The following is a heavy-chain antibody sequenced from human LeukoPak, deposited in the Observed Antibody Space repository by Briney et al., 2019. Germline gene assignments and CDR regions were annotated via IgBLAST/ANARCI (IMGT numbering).Heavy chain of an antibody. D-gene: IGHD1-14*01. J-gene: IGHJ5*02. CDR3: ARHVSPAWFDP. CDR2: IYPGDSDT. CDR1: GYSFTNYW. Sequence: GESLKISRKGSGYSFTNYWIAWVRQMPGKGLEWMGIIYPGDSDTRYSPSFQGQVTISVDKSISTAYLQWSSMKASDTAMYYCARHVSPAWFDPWGQGTLVTVSS. V-gene: IGHV5-51*01.